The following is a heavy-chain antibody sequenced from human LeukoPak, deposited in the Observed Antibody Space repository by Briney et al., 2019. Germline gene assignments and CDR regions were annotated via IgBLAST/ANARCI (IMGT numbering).Heavy chain of an antibody. D-gene: IGHD6-13*01. Sequence: GGSLRLSCAASGFPFSNYWTHWVRQAPGKGLVWVSRVNSDGSTTNYADSVKGQFTISRDNAENTLYMRMNSLRPEDTAVYYCARGYYSSSRFDSWGQGTLVTVSS. V-gene: IGHV3-74*01. J-gene: IGHJ4*02. CDR1: GFPFSNYW. CDR2: VNSDGSTT. CDR3: ARGYYSSSRFDS.